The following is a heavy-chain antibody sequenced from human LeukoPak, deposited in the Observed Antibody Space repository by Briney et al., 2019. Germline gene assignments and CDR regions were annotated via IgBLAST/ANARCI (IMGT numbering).Heavy chain of an antibody. V-gene: IGHV3-15*01. CDR3: TTDGWTYYDSSNPHRDY. CDR2: IKSKTDGGTT. D-gene: IGHD3-3*01. J-gene: IGHJ4*02. Sequence: PGESLRLSCAASGFTFSDAWMSWVRQAPGKGLEWIGRIKSKTDGGTTDYATPVKGRFTISRDDSKNMLYLQMNSLRTEDTAMYYCTTDGWTYYDSSNPHRDYWGQGSLVTVSS. CDR1: GFTFSDAW.